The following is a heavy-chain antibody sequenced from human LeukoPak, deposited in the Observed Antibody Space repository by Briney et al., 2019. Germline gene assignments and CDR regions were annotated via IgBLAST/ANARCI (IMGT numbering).Heavy chain of an antibody. CDR1: GGSFSGYY. D-gene: IGHD3-3*01. Sequence: SETLSLTCAVYGGSFSGYYWSWIRQPPGKGLEWIGEINHSGSTNYNPSLKSRVTISVDTSKNQFSLKLSSVTAADTAVYYCASPRVGHYDFWKGYGAFDIWGQGTMVTVSS. CDR3: ASPRVGHYDFWKGYGAFDI. V-gene: IGHV4-34*01. CDR2: INHSGST. J-gene: IGHJ3*02.